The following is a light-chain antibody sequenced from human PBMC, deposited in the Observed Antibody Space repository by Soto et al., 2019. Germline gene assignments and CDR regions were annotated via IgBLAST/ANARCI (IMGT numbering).Light chain of an antibody. V-gene: IGLV2-14*01. CDR2: EVS. J-gene: IGLJ1*01. CDR3: SSYTSSSPYV. CDR1: SSDVGGYNY. Sequence: SLPASASGSPGQSATISCTGTSSDVGGYNYVSWYQQHPGKAPKLMIYEVSNRPSGVSNRFSGYKYGNTASLTISGLQAEDEADYYCSSYTSSSPYVFGTGTEVTV.